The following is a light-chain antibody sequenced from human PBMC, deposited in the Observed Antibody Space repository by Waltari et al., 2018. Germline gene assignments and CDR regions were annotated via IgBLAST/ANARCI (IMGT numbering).Light chain of an antibody. J-gene: IGKJ4*01. CDR1: QSVSSN. CDR3: QQYNNWPLT. Sequence: EIVITQSPATLPVSQGERATLSCRASQSVSSNLAWYQQKPGQAPRLLIYGASSRATGIPARVSGSGSGTEFTLTISSLQSEDFAVYYCQQYNNWPLTFGGGTKVEIK. V-gene: IGKV3-15*01. CDR2: GAS.